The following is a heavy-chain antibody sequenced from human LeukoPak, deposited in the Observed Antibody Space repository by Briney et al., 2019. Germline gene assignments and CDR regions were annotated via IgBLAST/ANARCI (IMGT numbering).Heavy chain of an antibody. CDR3: AKGTDSSSWYSGFDY. V-gene: IGHV3-23*01. D-gene: IGHD6-13*01. J-gene: IGHJ4*02. CDR2: ISGSGGST. CDR1: GFTFSSYG. Sequence: GGSLRLSCAASGFTFSSYGMSWVRQAPGKGLEWVSAISGSGGSTYYADSVKGRFTISRDNSKNTLYLQMNSLRAEDTAVYYCAKGTDSSSWYSGFDYWGQGTLVTVSS.